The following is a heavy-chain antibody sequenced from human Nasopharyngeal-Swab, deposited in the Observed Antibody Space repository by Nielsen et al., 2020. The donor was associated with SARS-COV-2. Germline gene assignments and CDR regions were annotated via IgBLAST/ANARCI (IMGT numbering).Heavy chain of an antibody. J-gene: IGHJ4*02. V-gene: IGHV1-69*04. D-gene: IGHD4-11*01. Sequence: VRQAPGKGLEWMGRIIPIGGIANNAQKFQGRVTITADKSTSTAYMELTSLRSEDTAVYYCAREGPGPPMTTVTPYFDYWGQGTLVTVSS. CDR2: IIPIGGIA. CDR3: AREGPGPPMTTVTPYFDY.